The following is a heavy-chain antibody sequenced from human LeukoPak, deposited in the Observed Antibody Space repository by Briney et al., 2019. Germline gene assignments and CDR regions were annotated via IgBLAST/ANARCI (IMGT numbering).Heavy chain of an antibody. CDR1: GDSVSSNSAA. CDR3: ARDSVSSGYYYEAEYFQH. Sequence: SQTLSLTCAISGDSVSSNSAACNWIRQSPSRGLEWLGRTYYRSKWYNDYAVSVKSRITINPDTSKNQFSLQLNSVTPEDTAVYYYARDSVSSGYYYEAEYFQHWGQGTLVTVSS. CDR2: TYYRSKWYN. J-gene: IGHJ1*01. D-gene: IGHD3-22*01. V-gene: IGHV6-1*01.